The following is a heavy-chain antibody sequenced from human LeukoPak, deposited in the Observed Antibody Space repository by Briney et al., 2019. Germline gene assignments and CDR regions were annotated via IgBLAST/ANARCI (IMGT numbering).Heavy chain of an antibody. Sequence: GGSLRLSCAASGFTFSNYWMSWVRQAPGKGLEWLANINQDGSEMYYVDSVKGRFTISRDNGKNSLYLQINSLRADDTAVYYCARWERQSHAYDIWGQGTMVTVSS. J-gene: IGHJ3*02. CDR3: ARWERQSHAYDI. V-gene: IGHV3-7*01. CDR2: INQDGSEM. D-gene: IGHD1-26*01. CDR1: GFTFSNYW.